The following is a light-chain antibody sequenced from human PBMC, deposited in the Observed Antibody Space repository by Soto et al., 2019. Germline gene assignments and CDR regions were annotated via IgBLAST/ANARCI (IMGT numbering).Light chain of an antibody. CDR3: QQSYSTLRT. Sequence: DIQMTQSPSSLSASVGDRVTMTCRASQTISNFLNWYQQKPGKAPNLLIYTASSFHSGVPSRFSGSGSGTDFTLTISSLQPEDFATYYCQQSYSTLRTFGQGTKVE. J-gene: IGKJ1*01. CDR1: QTISNF. CDR2: TAS. V-gene: IGKV1-39*01.